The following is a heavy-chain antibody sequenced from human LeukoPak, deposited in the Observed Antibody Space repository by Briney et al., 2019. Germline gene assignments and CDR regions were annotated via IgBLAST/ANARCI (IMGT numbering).Heavy chain of an antibody. CDR3: ARAMGWLQLQGYFDY. CDR2: ISYDGSNK. V-gene: IGHV3-30-3*01. Sequence: PGRSLRLSCAASGFTFSSYAMHWVRQAPRKGLEWVAVISYDGSNKYYADSVKGRFTISRDNSKNTLYLQMNSLRAEDTAVYYCARAMGWLQLQGYFDYWGQGTLVTVSS. J-gene: IGHJ4*02. CDR1: GFTFSSYA. D-gene: IGHD5-24*01.